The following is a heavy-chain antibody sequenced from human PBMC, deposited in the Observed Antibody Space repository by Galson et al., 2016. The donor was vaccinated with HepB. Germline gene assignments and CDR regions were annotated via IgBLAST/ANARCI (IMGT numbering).Heavy chain of an antibody. J-gene: IGHJ5*02. D-gene: IGHD6-13*01. CDR1: GYSFTSYW. CDR2: IYPGDSDT. Sequence: QSGAEVTRPGESLKISCKGSGYSFTSYWIGWVRQMPGKGLEWMGIIYPGDSDTRYSPSFQGQVTIAADKSISTAYLRWSSLKASVTAMYYCARVAAATAVGVENWSDPCGQRTLVTVSS. V-gene: IGHV5-51*01. CDR3: ARVAAATAVGVENWSDP.